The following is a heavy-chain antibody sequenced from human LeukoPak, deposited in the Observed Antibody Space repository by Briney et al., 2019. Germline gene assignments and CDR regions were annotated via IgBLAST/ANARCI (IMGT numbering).Heavy chain of an antibody. V-gene: IGHV2-5*02. CDR1: GFSLSTSGVG. CDR2: IYWDDDK. J-gene: IGHJ4*02. D-gene: IGHD5-18*01. Sequence: SGPTLVNPPQTLTLTCTFSGFSLSTSGVGVGWIRQPPGKALEWLTLIYWDDDKRYSPSLNNRLTITRDTSKDQVVLTMTNMDPVDTATYYCAHISYTTMTQFADYWGQGTLVTVSS. CDR3: AHISYTTMTQFADY.